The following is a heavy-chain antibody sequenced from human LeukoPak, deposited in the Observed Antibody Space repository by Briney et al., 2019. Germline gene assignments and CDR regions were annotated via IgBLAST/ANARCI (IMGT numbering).Heavy chain of an antibody. J-gene: IGHJ4*02. Sequence: GGSLRLSCAASGFTFSSYAVSWVRQAPGKGLEWVSAISGSGGSTYYADSVKGRFTISRDNSKNTLYLQMNSLRAEDTAVYYCAKEQEGDYGGTSLFDYWGQGTLVTVSS. D-gene: IGHD4-23*01. V-gene: IGHV3-23*01. CDR1: GFTFSSYA. CDR3: AKEQEGDYGGTSLFDY. CDR2: ISGSGGST.